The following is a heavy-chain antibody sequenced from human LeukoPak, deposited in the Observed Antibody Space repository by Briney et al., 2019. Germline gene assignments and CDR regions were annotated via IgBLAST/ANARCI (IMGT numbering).Heavy chain of an antibody. D-gene: IGHD3-22*01. CDR1: GFTFSSYT. CDR2: ISGSGGTT. CDR3: ARVKLYYYDSSGKYNWFDP. J-gene: IGHJ5*02. V-gene: IGHV3-23*01. Sequence: GGTLRLSCAASGFTFSSYTMSWVRQAPGKGPEWVAAISGSGGTTYYADSVKGRFTISRDHSKNTLYLQMNSLRAEDTAVYYCARVKLYYYDSSGKYNWFDPWGQGTLVTVSS.